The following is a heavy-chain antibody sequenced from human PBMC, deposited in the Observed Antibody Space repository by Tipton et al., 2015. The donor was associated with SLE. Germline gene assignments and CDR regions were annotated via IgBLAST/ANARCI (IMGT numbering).Heavy chain of an antibody. CDR2: IYYSGSA. CDR3: ARAPGLERSYYYYYYMDV. J-gene: IGHJ6*03. D-gene: IGHD1-1*01. Sequence: LRLSCTVSGVSITSYYWSWIRQPPGKGLEWIGYIYYSGSANYNPSFKSRVTLSVDTSKNQISLRLSSVTAADTAVYYCARAPGLERSYYYYYYMDVWGKGTTVTVSS. V-gene: IGHV4-59*12. CDR1: GVSITSYY.